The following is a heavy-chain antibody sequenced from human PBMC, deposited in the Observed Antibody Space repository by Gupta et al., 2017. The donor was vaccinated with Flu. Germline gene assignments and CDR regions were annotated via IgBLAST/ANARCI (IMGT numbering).Heavy chain of an antibody. CDR3: ARARYGSTYGMDV. J-gene: IGHJ6*02. D-gene: IGHD3-9*01. CDR2: INSEGSSI. Sequence: VLQAPGKVPGWVSFINSEGSSISYADSVKGRFTISRDNAKNTRYLEMNSRRVEDTSVYYCARARYGSTYGMDVWGQGTTVTVSS. V-gene: IGHV3-74*01.